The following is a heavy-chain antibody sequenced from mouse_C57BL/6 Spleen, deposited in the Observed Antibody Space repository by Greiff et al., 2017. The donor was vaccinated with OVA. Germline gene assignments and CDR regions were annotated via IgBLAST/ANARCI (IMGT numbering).Heavy chain of an antibody. CDR2: ISYDGSN. V-gene: IGHV3-6*01. CDR3: ARRGSSGYIGY. CDR1: GYSITSGYY. Sequence: DVHLVESGPGLVKPSQSLSLTCSVTGYSITSGYYWNWIRQFPGNKLEWMGYISYDGSNNYNPSLKNRISITRDTSKNQFFLKLNSVTTEDTATYYCARRGSSGYIGYWGQGTTLTVSS. D-gene: IGHD3-2*02. J-gene: IGHJ2*01.